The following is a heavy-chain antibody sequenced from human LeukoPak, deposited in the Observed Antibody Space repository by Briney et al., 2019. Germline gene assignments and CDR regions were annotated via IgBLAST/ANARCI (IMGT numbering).Heavy chain of an antibody. Sequence: GGSLRLSCAASGFSFSNYTMHWVRQAPGKGLEWVAVISYDGSNKYFADSVKGRFTISRDNSKNTLYLQMNSLRAEDTAVYYCASTTTVTTGSNYWGQGTLVTVSS. V-gene: IGHV3-30-3*01. J-gene: IGHJ4*02. CDR2: ISYDGSNK. CDR1: GFSFSNYT. D-gene: IGHD4-17*01. CDR3: ASTTTVTTGSNY.